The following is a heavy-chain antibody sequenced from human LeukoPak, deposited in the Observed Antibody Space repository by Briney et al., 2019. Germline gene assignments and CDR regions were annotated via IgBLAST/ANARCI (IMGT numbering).Heavy chain of an antibody. CDR2: ISGSGGIT. CDR1: GFTFSSYG. D-gene: IGHD4-23*01. CDR3: ARGARWAYYFDY. J-gene: IGHJ4*02. Sequence: GGSLRLSCAASGFTFSSYGMSWVRQAPGKGLEWVSAISGSGGITYYADSVKGRFTISRDNANNSVFLQMNNLRAEDSAIYYCARGARWAYYFDYWGQGSLVTVSS. V-gene: IGHV3-23*01.